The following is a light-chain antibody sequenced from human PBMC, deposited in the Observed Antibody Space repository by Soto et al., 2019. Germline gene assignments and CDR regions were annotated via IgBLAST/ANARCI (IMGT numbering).Light chain of an antibody. V-gene: IGKV3-20*01. CDR1: QSVSSTY. CDR3: QHYGNSPNP. J-gene: IGKJ2*01. Sequence: EIVLTQSPGTLSLSPGERATLSCRASQSVSSTYLAWYQQKPGQSPRLLIYGASSRATGIPDRFSGSGSGPDFTLTISRLEPEDFAVYYCQHYGNSPNPFGQGTKVDIK. CDR2: GAS.